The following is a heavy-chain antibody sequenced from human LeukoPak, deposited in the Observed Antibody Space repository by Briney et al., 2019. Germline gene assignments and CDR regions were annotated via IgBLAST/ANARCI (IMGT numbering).Heavy chain of an antibody. V-gene: IGHV3-23*01. CDR1: GFTFSSYA. Sequence: GGSLRLSCAASGFTFSSYAMSWVRQAPGKGLEGVSAIRGSGGSTYYADSVKGRFTISRDNSKNTLYLQVNSLRAEDTAVYYCAKADAPWGYNLNFDYWGQGTLVTVSS. D-gene: IGHD5-18*01. CDR2: IRGSGGST. J-gene: IGHJ4*02. CDR3: AKADAPWGYNLNFDY.